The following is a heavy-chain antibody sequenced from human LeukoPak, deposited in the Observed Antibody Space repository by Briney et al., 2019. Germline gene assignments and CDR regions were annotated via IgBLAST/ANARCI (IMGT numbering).Heavy chain of an antibody. CDR3: ARVQARGGSWTES. Sequence: GGSLRLSCAASGFTFSSYEMNWVRQAPGKGLEWVSYISSSGSTIYYADSVKGRFTISRDNAKNSLYLQMNSLRAEDTAVYYCARVQARGGSWTESWGQGTLVTVSS. J-gene: IGHJ4*02. D-gene: IGHD6-13*01. CDR2: ISSSGSTI. V-gene: IGHV3-48*03. CDR1: GFTFSSYE.